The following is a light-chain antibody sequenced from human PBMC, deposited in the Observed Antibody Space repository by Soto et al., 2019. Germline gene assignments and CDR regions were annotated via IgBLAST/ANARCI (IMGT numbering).Light chain of an antibody. V-gene: IGLV2-18*02. Sequence: QSALTQPPSVSGSPGQSVTISCTGTSSDVGTYNRVSWYQQSPGTAPKLIIFEVTNRPSGVPDRFSGSKAGNTASLTISGLQAEDEADYYCCSFTSSVTYVFGTGTKVTVL. J-gene: IGLJ1*01. CDR2: EVT. CDR3: CSFTSSVTYV. CDR1: SSDVGTYNR.